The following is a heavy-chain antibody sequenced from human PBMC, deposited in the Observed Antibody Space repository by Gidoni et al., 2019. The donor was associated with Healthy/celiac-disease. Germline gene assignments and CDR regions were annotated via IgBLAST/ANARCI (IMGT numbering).Heavy chain of an antibody. Sequence: QVTVGESGPALVKPTQTLPLTYTFSGLSLNTSGMWVSWIRQPPGKALEWLARIDWDDDKYYSTSLKTRLTISKDTSKNQVVLTMTNMDPVDTATYYCARSGGYGSGSLRGFDYWGQGTLVTVSS. D-gene: IGHD3-10*01. V-gene: IGHV2-70*15. CDR1: GLSLNTSGMW. CDR3: ARSGGYGSGSLRGFDY. J-gene: IGHJ4*02. CDR2: IDWDDDK.